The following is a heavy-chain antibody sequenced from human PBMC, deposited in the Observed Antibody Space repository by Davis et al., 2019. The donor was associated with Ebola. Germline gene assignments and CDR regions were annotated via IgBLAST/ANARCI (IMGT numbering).Heavy chain of an antibody. CDR3: SRVGYCSGGDCPPQ. CDR2: FYPSRST. J-gene: IGHJ4*01. V-gene: IGHV4-38-2*02. CDR1: GGSIRDYY. Sequence: SETLSLTCTVSGGSIRDYYWGWIRQPPGKGLEYIGSFYPSRSTYYNPSLKGRVAISLDASKNPFFLSLSSVTASDTAVYYCSRVGYCSGGDCPPQWGPGTLVTVSS. D-gene: IGHD2-15*01.